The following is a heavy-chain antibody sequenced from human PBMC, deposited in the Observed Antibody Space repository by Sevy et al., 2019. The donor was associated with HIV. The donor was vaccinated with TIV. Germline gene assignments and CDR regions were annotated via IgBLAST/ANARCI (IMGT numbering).Heavy chain of an antibody. Sequence: SESLSLTCTVSGGSITSLYWNWIRQPPGKGLEWFANIYYNGHINYNPSLKSRVTLSLDTSKKQFSLRLSSVTAADTAMYYCAGENAWGRGYSWGQGTLVTVSS. D-gene: IGHD1-26*01. CDR2: IYYNGHI. J-gene: IGHJ4*02. CDR3: AGENAWGRGYS. V-gene: IGHV4-59*08. CDR1: GGSITSLY.